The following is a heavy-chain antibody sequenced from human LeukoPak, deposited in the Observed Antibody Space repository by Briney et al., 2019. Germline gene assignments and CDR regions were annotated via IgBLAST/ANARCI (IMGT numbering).Heavy chain of an antibody. CDR1: GGSISSGSYY. CDR3: AREGLNMVRGVIPKEAWGWFDP. Sequence: PSETLSLTRTVSGGSISSGSYYWNWIRQPAGKGLEWIGRIYRSGTTNYNPSLKSRVTISVDTSKNQFSPKLSSVTAADTAVYYCAREGLNMVRGVIPKEAWGWFDPWGQGTLVTVSS. CDR2: IYRSGTT. J-gene: IGHJ5*02. D-gene: IGHD3-10*01. V-gene: IGHV4-61*02.